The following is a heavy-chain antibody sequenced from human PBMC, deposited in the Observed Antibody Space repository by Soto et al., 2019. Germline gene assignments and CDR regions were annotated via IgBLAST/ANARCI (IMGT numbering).Heavy chain of an antibody. CDR3: TRDLIDYYGPRGMDV. Sequence: ASVKVSCKASGYTFTSYGISWVRQAPGQGLEWMGWISAYNGNTNYAQKLQGRVTMTTDTSTSTAYMELRSLRSDDTAVYYCTRDLIDYYGPRGMDVWGQGTTVTVSS. J-gene: IGHJ6*02. V-gene: IGHV1-18*01. CDR1: GYTFTSYG. CDR2: ISAYNGNT. D-gene: IGHD3-10*01.